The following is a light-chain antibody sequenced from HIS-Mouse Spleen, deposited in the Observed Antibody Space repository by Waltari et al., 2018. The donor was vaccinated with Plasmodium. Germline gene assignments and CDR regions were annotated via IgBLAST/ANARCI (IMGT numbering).Light chain of an antibody. CDR1: QTFLYSHNNKNY. J-gene: IGKJ4*01. Sequence: DIVMTQSPDSLAVSLGERATINCKSSQTFLYSHNNKNYLAWYQQKPGHPPKLLIYWASTRESGVPDRFSGSGSGTDFTLTISSLQAEDVAVYYCQQYYSTPLTFGGGTKVEIK. CDR3: QQYYSTPLT. V-gene: IGKV4-1*01. CDR2: WAS.